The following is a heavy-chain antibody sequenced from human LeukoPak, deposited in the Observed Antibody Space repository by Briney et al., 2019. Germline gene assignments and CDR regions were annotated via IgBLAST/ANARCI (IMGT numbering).Heavy chain of an antibody. CDR2: ISSSSSYI. V-gene: IGHV3-21*01. Sequence: GGSLRLSCAASGFTFSSYSMNWVRQAPGKGLEWVSSISSSSSYIYYADSVKGRFTISRDNAKNSLYLQMNSLRAEDTAGYYCARDPIVVVPAAPQENWFDPWGQGTLVTVSS. CDR3: ARDPIVVVPAAPQENWFDP. J-gene: IGHJ5*02. D-gene: IGHD2-2*01. CDR1: GFTFSSYS.